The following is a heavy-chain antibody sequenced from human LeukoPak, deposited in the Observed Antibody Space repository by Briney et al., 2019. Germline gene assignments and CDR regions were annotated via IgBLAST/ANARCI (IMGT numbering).Heavy chain of an antibody. CDR3: ARAGLSLPQKYSYNMDV. Sequence: KPSETLSLTCTVSGGSISSYYWSWIRQPAGKGLEWIGRIYTSGSTNYNPSLKSRVTMSVDTSKNQFSLQLSSVTAADTAVYYCARAGLSLPQKYSYNMDVWGKGTTVTVSS. D-gene: IGHD3-16*02. CDR2: IYTSGST. V-gene: IGHV4-4*07. CDR1: GGSISSYY. J-gene: IGHJ6*03.